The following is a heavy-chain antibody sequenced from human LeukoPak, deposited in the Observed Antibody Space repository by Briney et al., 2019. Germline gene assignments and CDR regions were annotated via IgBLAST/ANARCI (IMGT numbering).Heavy chain of an antibody. J-gene: IGHJ4*02. Sequence: PSETLSLTCTVSGGSISSRSYYWGWIRQPPGKGLEWIGKISDSGSTYYSPSLRSRVTISIDMSKNQFSLKLSSVTAADTAVYYCARRYYDESFDYWGQGTLVTVSS. CDR2: ISDSGST. CDR3: ARRYYDESFDY. V-gene: IGHV4-39*01. CDR1: GGSISSRSYY. D-gene: IGHD3-22*01.